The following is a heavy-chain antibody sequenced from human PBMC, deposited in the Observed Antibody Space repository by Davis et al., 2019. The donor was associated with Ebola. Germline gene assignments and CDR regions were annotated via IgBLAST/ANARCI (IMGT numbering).Heavy chain of an antibody. Sequence: GESLKISCAASGFTFSNYAMTWVRQAPGKGLEWVSVIYSGGGAFYADSVKGRFTLSRDNSKNTLYLQMNSLRAEDTAVYYCAKGSGGYSYGSSQYWGQGTLVTVSS. CDR2: IYSGGGA. V-gene: IGHV3-23*01. CDR3: AKGSGGYSYGSSQY. CDR1: GFTFSNYA. D-gene: IGHD5-18*01. J-gene: IGHJ4*02.